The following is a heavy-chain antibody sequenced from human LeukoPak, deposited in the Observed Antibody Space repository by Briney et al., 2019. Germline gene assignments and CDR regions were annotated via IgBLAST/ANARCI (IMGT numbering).Heavy chain of an antibody. CDR3: ASRYSSGWYYFDY. D-gene: IGHD6-19*01. CDR2: IYHSGST. CDR1: GGSISSSNW. Sequence: SETLSLTCAVSGGSISSSNWWSWVRQPPGKGLEWIGEIYHSGSTNYNPSLKSRVTISVDKSKNQFSLKLSSVTAADTAVYYCASRYSSGWYYFDYWGQGTLATVSS. J-gene: IGHJ4*02. V-gene: IGHV4-4*02.